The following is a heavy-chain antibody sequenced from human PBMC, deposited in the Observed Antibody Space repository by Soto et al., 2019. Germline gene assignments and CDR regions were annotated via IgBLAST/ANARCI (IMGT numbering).Heavy chain of an antibody. CDR2: IIPIFGTA. J-gene: IGHJ4*02. Sequence: QVQLVQSGAEVKKPGSSVKVSCKASGGTFSSYSINWVRQAPGQGLEWMGEIIPIFGTANYAQKFQGRVTITADESTITAYMELSSLRAEDTAVYYCARDGGRNSGGIDYWGQGTRVTVSS. CDR1: GGTFSSYS. V-gene: IGHV1-69*01. CDR3: ARDGGRNSGGIDY. D-gene: IGHD1-26*01.